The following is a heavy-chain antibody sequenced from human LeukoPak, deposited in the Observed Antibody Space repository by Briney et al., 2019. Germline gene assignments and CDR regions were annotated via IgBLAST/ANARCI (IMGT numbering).Heavy chain of an antibody. CDR2: ISSSGSTI. Sequence: GGSLRLSCAASGFTFSSYEMNWVRQAPGKGLEWVSYISSSGSTIYYADSVKGRFTISRDNAKNSLCLQMNSLRAEDTAVYYCAREGVAVAGGIDYWGQGTLVTVSS. CDR1: GFTFSSYE. D-gene: IGHD6-19*01. J-gene: IGHJ4*02. V-gene: IGHV3-48*03. CDR3: AREGVAVAGGIDY.